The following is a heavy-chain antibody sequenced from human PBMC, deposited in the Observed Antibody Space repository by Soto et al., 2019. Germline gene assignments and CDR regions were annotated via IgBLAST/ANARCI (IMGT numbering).Heavy chain of an antibody. CDR2: SYQSGNP. J-gene: IGHJ5*02. D-gene: IGHD4-17*01. CDR1: GDTISTGGYS. CDR3: AAETYGACVGYFDP. Sequence: QLQLQESGSRLVKSSETLSLTCAVSGDTISTGGYSWAWIRQPPGKPLEWIGHSYQSGNPYYNPSPKSRVIISVDRTKNQFSPTLSSLTAVDTLGSYCAAETYGACVGYFDPWGQGTLVTVSS. V-gene: IGHV4-30-2*01.